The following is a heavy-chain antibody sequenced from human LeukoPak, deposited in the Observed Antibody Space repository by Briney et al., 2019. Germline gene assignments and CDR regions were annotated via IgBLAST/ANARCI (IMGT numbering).Heavy chain of an antibody. Sequence: SETLSLTCAVSGYSISSDYYWGWIRQPPGKGLEWIGSIYHSGSTYYNPSLKSRVTISVDTSKNQFSLKLSSVTAADTAVYYCARADYYDSSTMDYWGQGTLVTVSS. V-gene: IGHV4-38-2*01. D-gene: IGHD3-22*01. CDR1: GYSISSDYY. J-gene: IGHJ4*02. CDR2: IYHSGST. CDR3: ARADYYDSSTMDY.